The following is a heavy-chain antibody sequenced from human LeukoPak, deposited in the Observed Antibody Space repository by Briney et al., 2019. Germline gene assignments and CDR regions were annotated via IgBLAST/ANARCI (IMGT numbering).Heavy chain of an antibody. D-gene: IGHD3-16*02. J-gene: IGHJ4*02. CDR1: GYTFTSYG. CDR2: ISAYNGNT. V-gene: IGHV1-18*01. Sequence: ASVKVSCKASGYTFTSYGISWVRQAPGQGLEWMGWISAYNGNTNYAQKLQGRVTMTTDTSTSTAYMELRSLRSDDTAVYYCARVENLNYDYVWGSYRPDYWGQGTLVTVSS. CDR3: ARVENLNYDYVWGSYRPDY.